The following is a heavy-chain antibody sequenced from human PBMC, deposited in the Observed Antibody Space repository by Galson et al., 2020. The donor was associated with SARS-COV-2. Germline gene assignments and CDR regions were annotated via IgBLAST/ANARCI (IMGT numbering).Heavy chain of an antibody. J-gene: IGHJ4*02. CDR1: GGSFSGYY. CDR2: INHSGST. CDR3: ARVPSWRSPLDY. V-gene: IGHV4-34*01. Sequence: SETLSLTCAVYGGSFSGYYWSWIRQPPGKGLEWIGEINHSGSTNYNPSLKSRVTISVDTSKNQFSLKLSSVTAADTAVYYCARVPSWRSPLDYWGQGTLVTVSS.